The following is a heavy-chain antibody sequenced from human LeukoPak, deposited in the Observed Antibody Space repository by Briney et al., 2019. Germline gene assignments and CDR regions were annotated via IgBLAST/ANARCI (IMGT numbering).Heavy chain of an antibody. CDR3: AKEGKTRNWNYYQAKPVY. Sequence: GGSLRLSCAASGFTFNRRGMHWVRQAPGRGLEWVAFIRYDGGETFYADFVKGRFTISRDNSKNTLYLQMNSLRAEDTAVYYCAKEGKTRNWNYYQAKPVYWGQGTLVTVSS. V-gene: IGHV3-30*02. CDR1: GFTFNRRG. J-gene: IGHJ4*02. D-gene: IGHD1-7*01. CDR2: IRYDGGET.